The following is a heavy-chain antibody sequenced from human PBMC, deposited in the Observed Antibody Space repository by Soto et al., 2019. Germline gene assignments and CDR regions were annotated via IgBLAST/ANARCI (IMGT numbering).Heavy chain of an antibody. V-gene: IGHV3-21*01. CDR1: GFTFSSYD. D-gene: IGHD6-6*01. CDR2: ISSSSTFI. CDR3: ARESSSIAARTTYFDY. J-gene: IGHJ4*02. Sequence: PGGSLRLSCAASGFTFSSYDLNWVRQAPGKGLEWISSISSSSTFIYYADSVKGRFTISRDNAKNSLYLQMNSLRAEDTAVFYCARESSSIAARTTYFDYWGQGTLVTVSS.